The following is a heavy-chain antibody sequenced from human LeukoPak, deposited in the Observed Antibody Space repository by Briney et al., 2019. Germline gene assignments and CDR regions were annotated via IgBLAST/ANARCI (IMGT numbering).Heavy chain of an antibody. CDR1: GGSISSNIYN. Sequence: PSETLSLTCTVSGGSISSNIYNWGWIRRPPGKGLEWIASIYYSGSTYYNPSLKSRVTISVDTPKNQFSLKLSSATAADTTVYYCARLRGYSGYDSGYYYHYYMDVWGKGTTVTVSS. J-gene: IGHJ6*03. D-gene: IGHD5-12*01. V-gene: IGHV4-39*01. CDR2: IYYSGST. CDR3: ARLRGYSGYDSGYYYHYYMDV.